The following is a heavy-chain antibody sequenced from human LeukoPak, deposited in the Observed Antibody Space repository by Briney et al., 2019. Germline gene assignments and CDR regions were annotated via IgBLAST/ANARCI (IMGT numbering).Heavy chain of an antibody. CDR2: INHSGST. Sequence: PSETLSLTCAVYGGSFSGYYWSWIRQPPGKGLEWIGEINHSGSTNYNPSLKSRVTISVDTSKNQFSLKLSSVTAADTAVYYCARLGGYYYGSGSYWYLPPPPHYYYGMDVWGQGTTVTVSS. V-gene: IGHV4-34*01. CDR3: ARLGGYYYGSGSYWYLPPPPHYYYGMDV. D-gene: IGHD3-10*01. J-gene: IGHJ6*02. CDR1: GGSFSGYY.